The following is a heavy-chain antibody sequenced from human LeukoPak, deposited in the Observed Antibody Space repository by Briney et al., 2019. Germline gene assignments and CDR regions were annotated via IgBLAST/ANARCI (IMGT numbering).Heavy chain of an antibody. CDR3: AKDTGLVAAAGVFDY. CDR2: ISWNSGSI. V-gene: IGHV3-9*01. Sequence: GRSLRLSCAASGFPFDDYAMHWVRQAPGKGLEWVSGISWNSGSIGYADSVKGRFTISRDNAKNSLYLQMNSLRAEDTALYYCAKDTGLVAAAGVFDYWGQGTLVTVSS. J-gene: IGHJ4*02. CDR1: GFPFDDYA. D-gene: IGHD6-13*01.